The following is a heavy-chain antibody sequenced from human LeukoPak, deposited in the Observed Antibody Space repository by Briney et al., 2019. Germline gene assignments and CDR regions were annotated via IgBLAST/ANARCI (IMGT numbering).Heavy chain of an antibody. V-gene: IGHV3-23*01. CDR2: ISGSGGST. CDR1: GFTFSSYA. J-gene: IGHJ6*02. CDR3: ARASRGDSTYYGMDV. Sequence: PGGSLRLSCAASGFTFSSYAMSWVRQAPGKGLEWVSAISGSGGSTYYADSVKGRFTISRDNSKNTLYLQMNSLRAEDTAVYYCARASRGDSTYYGMDVWGQGTTVTVSS. D-gene: IGHD4-17*01.